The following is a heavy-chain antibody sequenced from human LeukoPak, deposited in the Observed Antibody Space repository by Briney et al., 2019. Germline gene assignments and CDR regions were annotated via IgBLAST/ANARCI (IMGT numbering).Heavy chain of an antibody. CDR3: ARAVVGATGEFDY. V-gene: IGHV3-13*01. D-gene: IGHD1-26*01. J-gene: IGHJ4*02. CDR1: GFTSSSYA. Sequence: GGSLRLSCAPSGFTSSSYAMHGAAKPTGKGRKGVSAIGTAGDTYYPGSVKGRFTISRENAKNSLYLQMNSLRAGDTAVYYCARAVVGATGEFDYWGQGTLVTVSS. CDR2: IGTAGDT.